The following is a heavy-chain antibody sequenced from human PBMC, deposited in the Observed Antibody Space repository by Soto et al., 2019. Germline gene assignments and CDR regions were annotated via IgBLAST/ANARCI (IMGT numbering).Heavy chain of an antibody. CDR3: TKGGYDLIYYFGMDV. D-gene: IGHD5-12*01. CDR1: GFTFHEYA. CDR2: ISSDGDTI. J-gene: IGHJ6*02. V-gene: IGHV3-9*01. Sequence: EVQLIESGGGWVQPGTSLRVSCVASGFTFHEYAIHWVRQAPGKGLEWVSGISSDGDTIAYADSVQGRFTVFRDNTKNSLYLQMNSLRAEDTALYYCTKGGYDLIYYFGMDVWGQGTTVTVSS.